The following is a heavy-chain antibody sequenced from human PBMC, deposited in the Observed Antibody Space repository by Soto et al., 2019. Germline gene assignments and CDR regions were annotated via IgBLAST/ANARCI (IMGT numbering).Heavy chain of an antibody. CDR2: ISAYNGDT. CDR1: GYTFTNYG. D-gene: IGHD6-6*01. CDR3: ARVRQLVGYFYYYMDV. J-gene: IGHJ6*03. Sequence: QVQLLQSGAEVKKPGASVKVSCKASGYTFTNYGITWVRQAPGQGLEWMGWISAYNGDTHYTQRLQGRGTMTTDTSPSTGYMELRGVRSDDTAVYYWARVRQLVGYFYYYMDVWGKGTTVTVSS. V-gene: IGHV1-18*01.